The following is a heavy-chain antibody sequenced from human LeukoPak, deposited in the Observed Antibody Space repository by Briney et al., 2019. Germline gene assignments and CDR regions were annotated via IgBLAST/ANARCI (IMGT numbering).Heavy chain of an antibody. J-gene: IGHJ4*02. Sequence: NPSETLSLTCTVSGGSISSGDYYWSWIRQPPGKGLEWIGYIYYSGSTYYNPSLKSRVTISVDTSKNQFSLKLSSVTAADTAVYYCARWGIGSAFDYWGQGTLVTVSS. CDR1: GGSISSGDYY. CDR3: ARWGIGSAFDY. CDR2: IYYSGST. D-gene: IGHD6-13*01. V-gene: IGHV4-30-4*08.